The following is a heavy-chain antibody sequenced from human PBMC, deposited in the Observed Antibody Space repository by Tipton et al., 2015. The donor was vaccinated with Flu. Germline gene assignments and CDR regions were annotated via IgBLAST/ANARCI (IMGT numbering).Heavy chain of an antibody. D-gene: IGHD3-16*02. J-gene: IGHJ6*02. Sequence: GLVKPSETLSLTCAVHGGSFSGYYWSWIRQSPGKGLEWIGEINHSGITKYNPSLKSRVTISVDTSKNEFSLKLSSVTAADTAVYYCARGAENYRYYNYYGMDVWGQGTTVTVSS. CDR1: GGSFSGYY. CDR3: ARGAENYRYYNYYGMDV. CDR2: INHSGIT. V-gene: IGHV4-34*01.